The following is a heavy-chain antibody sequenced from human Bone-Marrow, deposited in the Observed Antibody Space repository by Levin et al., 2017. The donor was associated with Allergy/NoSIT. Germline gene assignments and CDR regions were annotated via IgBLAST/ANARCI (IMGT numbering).Heavy chain of an antibody. J-gene: IGHJ4*02. CDR2: IWYDGSSK. CDR1: GFTFSRHG. V-gene: IGHV3-33*01. Sequence: GGSLRLSCVASGFTFSRHGMHWVRQAPGKGLEWVAFIWYDGSSKYYADSVKGRITTSRDNPKNTLYLQLNSLRAEDTAMYYWARDDGIAVAGAVDYWGQGTLVTVSS. CDR3: ARDDGIAVAGAVDY. D-gene: IGHD6-19*01.